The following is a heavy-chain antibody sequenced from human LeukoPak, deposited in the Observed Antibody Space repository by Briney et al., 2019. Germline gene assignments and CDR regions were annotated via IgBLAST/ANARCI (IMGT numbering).Heavy chain of an antibody. D-gene: IGHD6-13*01. V-gene: IGHV3-30-3*01. J-gene: IGHJ4*02. CDR3: ARGMGIAAAGIFDY. CDR2: ISYDGSNK. Sequence: GRPLRLSCAASGVIFNNFAFHWVRQAPGKGLEWVAVISYDGSNKYYADSVKGRFTISRDNSKNTLYLQMNSLRAEDTAVYYCARGMGIAAAGIFDYWGQGTLVTVSS. CDR1: GVIFNNFA.